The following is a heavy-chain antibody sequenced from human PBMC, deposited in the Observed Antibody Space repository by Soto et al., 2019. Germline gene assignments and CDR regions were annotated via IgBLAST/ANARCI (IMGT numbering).Heavy chain of an antibody. CDR3: ASWLKGPDIGNYYYGMDV. CDR2: IMPIFRAP. J-gene: IGHJ6*02. V-gene: IGHV1-69*12. Sequence: QVQLVQSGAEVKKPGSSVKVSCKASGGAFSDYAFSWVRQAPGQGLEWLGGIMPIFRAPDYAQKFQGRVTITADEFTRTAYMEMNSLRSEDTAVYYCASWLKGPDIGNYYYGMDVCGQGTTVTVS. D-gene: IGHD2-15*01. CDR1: GGAFSDYA.